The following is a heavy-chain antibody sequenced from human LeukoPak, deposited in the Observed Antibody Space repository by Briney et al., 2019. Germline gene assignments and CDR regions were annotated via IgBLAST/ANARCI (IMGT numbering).Heavy chain of an antibody. J-gene: IGHJ6*03. CDR2: ISGSAGNT. V-gene: IGHV3-23*01. Sequence: GGSLRLACEASGSIFSSSGMSWVRQAPGKGLEWVSTISGSAGNTDYADSVKGRFTISRDNSKNTLYLQMNSLRAEDTAVYYCAKDGGEYYDILTGYYPRLYYMDVWGKGTTVTISS. D-gene: IGHD3-9*01. CDR1: GSIFSSSG. CDR3: AKDGGEYYDILTGYYPRLYYMDV.